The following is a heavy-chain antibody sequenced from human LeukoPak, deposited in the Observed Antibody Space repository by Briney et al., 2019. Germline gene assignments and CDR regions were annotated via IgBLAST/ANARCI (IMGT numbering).Heavy chain of an antibody. Sequence: GGSLRLSCVVSGFTFSSYSMSWVRQAPGKGLEWVSSISASSNFISYADSVKGRFAISRDNSKNTLYLQMSSLRAEDTAVYFCARDVWFGDYRWFDPWGQGTLVIVSS. J-gene: IGHJ5*02. V-gene: IGHV3-21*01. CDR1: GFTFSSYS. D-gene: IGHD3-10*01. CDR3: ARDVWFGDYRWFDP. CDR2: ISASSNFI.